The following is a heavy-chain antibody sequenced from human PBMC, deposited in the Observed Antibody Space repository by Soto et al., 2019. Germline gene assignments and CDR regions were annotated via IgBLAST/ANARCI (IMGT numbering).Heavy chain of an antibody. CDR3: AKDYDYGDYYFDY. J-gene: IGHJ4*02. Sequence: EVQLVESGGGLVQPGRSLRLSCAASGFTFDDYAMHWVRQAPGKGLEWVSGISWNSGSIGYADSVKGRFTISRDNAKNSLYLQMNSLRAEDTALYYCAKDYDYGDYYFDYWGQGTLVTVSS. CDR1: GFTFDDYA. D-gene: IGHD4-17*01. CDR2: ISWNSGSI. V-gene: IGHV3-9*01.